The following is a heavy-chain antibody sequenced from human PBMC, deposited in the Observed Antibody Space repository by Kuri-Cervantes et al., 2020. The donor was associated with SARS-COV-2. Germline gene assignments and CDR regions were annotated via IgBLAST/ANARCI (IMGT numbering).Heavy chain of an antibody. CDR3: ARAAKNLVRGVLPTHQGKYYYYGMDV. CDR2: IYYSGST. Sequence: ESLKISCTVSGGSVSSGSYYWSWIRQPPGKGLEWIGYIYYSGSTNYNPSLKSRVTISVDTSKNQFSLRLSSVTAADTAVYYCARAAKNLVRGVLPTHQGKYYYYGMDVWGQGTTVTVSS. J-gene: IGHJ6*02. D-gene: IGHD3-10*01. V-gene: IGHV4-61*01. CDR1: GGSVSSGSYY.